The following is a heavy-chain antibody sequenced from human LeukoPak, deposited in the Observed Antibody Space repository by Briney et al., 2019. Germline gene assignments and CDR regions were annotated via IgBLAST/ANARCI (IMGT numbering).Heavy chain of an antibody. J-gene: IGHJ6*03. CDR2: ISGSGGST. V-gene: IGHV3-23*01. D-gene: IGHD3-3*01. CDR3: AKVSLSGYDFWSVTGDYMDV. CDR1: GFTFSSYA. Sequence: GSLRLSCAASGFTFSSYAMSWVRQAPGKGLEWVSAISGSGGSTYYADSMKGRFTISRDNSKNTLYLQMNSLRAEDTAVYYCAKVSLSGYDFWSVTGDYMDVWGKGTTVTVSS.